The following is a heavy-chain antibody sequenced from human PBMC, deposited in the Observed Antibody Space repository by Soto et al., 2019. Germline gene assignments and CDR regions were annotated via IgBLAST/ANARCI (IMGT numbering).Heavy chain of an antibody. CDR2: KWYDRINI. D-gene: IGHD3-22*01. CDR1: GFMFSYYG. CDR3: ARLGTYHYGSSGYFGGVLDY. V-gene: IGHV3-33*01. J-gene: IGHJ4*02. Sequence: GGSLRLSCEASGFMFSYYGMHCVRQAPGNGLDWVAVKWYDRINIFYADSVEGRFTVSRDNSKDTLYLQMNSLRVEDTAIYYCARLGTYHYGSSGYFGGVLDYPAQGTLVNVSS.